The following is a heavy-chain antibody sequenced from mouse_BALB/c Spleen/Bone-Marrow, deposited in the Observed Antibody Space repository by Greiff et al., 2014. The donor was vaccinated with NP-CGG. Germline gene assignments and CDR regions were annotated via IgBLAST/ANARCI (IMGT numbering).Heavy chain of an antibody. V-gene: IGHV1S135*01. CDR1: GYSFTDYN. CDR3: ARCDYDGGVWFAY. D-gene: IGHD2-4*01. Sequence: VQLKESGPELVKPGASVKVSCKASGYSFTDYNMYWVKQSHGKSLEWIGYIDPYNGGTSYNQKFKGKATLTVDKSSSTAFMHLNSMTSEDSAVYYCARCDYDGGVWFAYWGQGTLVTVSA. CDR2: IDPYNGGT. J-gene: IGHJ3*01.